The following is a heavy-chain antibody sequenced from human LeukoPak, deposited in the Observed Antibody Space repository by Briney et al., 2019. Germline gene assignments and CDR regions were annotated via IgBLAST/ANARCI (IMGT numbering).Heavy chain of an antibody. CDR3: ARAPHREYYDSSGYFDH. J-gene: IGHJ4*02. V-gene: IGHV1-2*02. Sequence: ASVRISCKTSGFILRDYFIHWVRQAPGQGLEWMGWINPKTGGTHYAQRFQGRVTMTRDTSIRTAYMELRSLTSDDAAVYYCARAPHREYYDSSGYFDHWGQGTLVSVST. D-gene: IGHD3-22*01. CDR1: GFILRDYF. CDR2: INPKTGGT.